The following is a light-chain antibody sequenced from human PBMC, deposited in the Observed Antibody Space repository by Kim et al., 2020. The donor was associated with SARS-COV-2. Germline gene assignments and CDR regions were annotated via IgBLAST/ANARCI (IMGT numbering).Light chain of an antibody. Sequence: DIQMTQSPSSVSAAVGDRVTITCRASQGISSWLAWYQQKPEKAPKLLIYAASSLQSGVPSRFSGSGSGTDFTLTIRSLQPDDFASYCYQQANSFPWTFGQGTKVDIK. CDR3: QQANSFPWT. V-gene: IGKV1-12*01. CDR1: QGISSW. CDR2: AAS. J-gene: IGKJ1*01.